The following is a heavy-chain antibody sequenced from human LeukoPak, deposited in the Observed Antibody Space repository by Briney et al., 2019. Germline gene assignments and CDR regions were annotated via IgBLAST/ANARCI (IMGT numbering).Heavy chain of an antibody. J-gene: IGHJ4*02. D-gene: IGHD3-9*01. CDR3: AKDITGYYRPFDY. Sequence: GGSLRLSCAASGFTFSSYGMHWVRQAPGKGLEWVSAISGSGGSTYYADSVKGRFTISRGNSKNTLYLQMNSLRAEDTAVYYCAKDITGYYRPFDYWGQGTLVTVSS. CDR2: ISGSGGST. CDR1: GFTFSSYG. V-gene: IGHV3-23*01.